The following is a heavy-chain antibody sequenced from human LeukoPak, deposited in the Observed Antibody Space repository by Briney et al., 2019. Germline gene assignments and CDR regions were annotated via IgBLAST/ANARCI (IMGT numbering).Heavy chain of an antibody. CDR3: ATSILTSERTVFDH. J-gene: IGHJ4*02. D-gene: IGHD3-16*01. Sequence: GESLKIPCKGSGYNFINYWLAWVRQMPGKGLEWMGIIYPGDSDTRYSPSFQGQVTMSVDRYINTAYLQWRILKASDTAVYYCATSILTSERTVFDHWGQGTLVTVSS. CDR1: GYNFINYW. CDR2: IYPGDSDT. V-gene: IGHV5-51*01.